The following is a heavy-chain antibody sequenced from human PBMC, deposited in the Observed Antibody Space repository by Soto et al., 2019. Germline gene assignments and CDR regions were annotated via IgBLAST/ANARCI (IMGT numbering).Heavy chain of an antibody. CDR3: ARGTAMVIPNH. Sequence: QVQLQESGPGLVKPSETLSLTCTVSGGSISSHYWSWIRQPPGKGLEWIGYIYYSGSTNYNPSLKSRVTISVDTSKNQFSLKLSSVTAADTAVYYCARGTAMVIPNHWGQGTLVTVSS. D-gene: IGHD5-18*01. V-gene: IGHV4-59*11. J-gene: IGHJ5*02. CDR1: GGSISSHY. CDR2: IYYSGST.